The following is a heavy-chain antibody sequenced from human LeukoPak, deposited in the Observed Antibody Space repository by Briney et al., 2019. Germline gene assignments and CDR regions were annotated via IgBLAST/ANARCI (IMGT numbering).Heavy chain of an antibody. CDR3: ARDGDFYYFDY. V-gene: IGHV4-38-2*02. CDR1: GYSISSGNY. CDR2: IYHSGST. J-gene: IGHJ4*02. Sequence: PSETLSLTCTVSGYSISSGNYWGWIRQPPGKGPEWIGSIYHSGSTYYNPSLKSRVSISVDTSKNQFSLRLSSLTAADTAVYYCARDGDFYYFDYWGQGTLVTVSS.